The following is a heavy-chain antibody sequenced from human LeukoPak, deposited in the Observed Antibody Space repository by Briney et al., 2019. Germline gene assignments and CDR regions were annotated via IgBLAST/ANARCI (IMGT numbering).Heavy chain of an antibody. CDR3: ARCKVGARYNVPCMDV. V-gene: IGHV4-30-4*01. CDR2: SYYTGTT. J-gene: IGHJ6*03. CDR1: GDSIGDGDYY. D-gene: IGHD1-14*01. Sequence: SQTLSLTCTVSGDSIGDGDYYWSWIRQPPGKGLEWIGYSYYTGTTNYNPSLESRLTISVDRSKNQLSLKLGSVTAADTAVYYCARCKVGARYNVPCMDVWGKGTTVTVSS.